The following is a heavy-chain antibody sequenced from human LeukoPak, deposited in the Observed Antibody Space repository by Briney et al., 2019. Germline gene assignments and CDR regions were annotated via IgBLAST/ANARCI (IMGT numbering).Heavy chain of an antibody. CDR3: AREDSSSY. Sequence: GGPLRLSCAASGFTFSSYAMHWVRQAPGKGLEWVAVISYDGSNKYYADSVKGRFTISRDNSKNTLYLQMNSLRAEDTAVYYCAREDSSSYWGQGTLVTVSS. J-gene: IGHJ4*02. CDR2: ISYDGSNK. V-gene: IGHV3-30-3*01. CDR1: GFTFSSYA. D-gene: IGHD6-13*01.